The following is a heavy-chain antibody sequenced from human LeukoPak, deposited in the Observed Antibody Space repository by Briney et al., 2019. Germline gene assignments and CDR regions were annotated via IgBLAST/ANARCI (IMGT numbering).Heavy chain of an antibody. V-gene: IGHV4-4*02. CDR1: GGSISSSNW. D-gene: IGHD4-17*01. CDR3: ARDHGDYYGMDV. J-gene: IGHJ6*02. CDR2: IYHSGST. Sequence: SETLSLTCAVSGGSISSSNWWSWVRQPPGKGLEWIGEIYHSGSTNYDPSLKSRVTISVDRSKNQFSLKLSSVTAADTAVYYCARDHGDYYGMDVWGQGTTVTVSS.